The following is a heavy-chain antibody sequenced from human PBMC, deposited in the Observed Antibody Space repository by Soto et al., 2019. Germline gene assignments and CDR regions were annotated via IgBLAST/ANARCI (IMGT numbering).Heavy chain of an antibody. CDR1: GYTLTELS. Sequence: ASVKVSCKVSGYTLTELSMHWVRQATGQGLEWMGWMNPNSGNTGNAQKFQGRITMTRNTSISTAYMELSSLRSEDTAVYYWARSVEWLASFDYWGKGTLVTVSS. CDR3: ARSVEWLASFDY. J-gene: IGHJ4*02. CDR2: MNPNSGNT. D-gene: IGHD6-19*01. V-gene: IGHV1-8*01.